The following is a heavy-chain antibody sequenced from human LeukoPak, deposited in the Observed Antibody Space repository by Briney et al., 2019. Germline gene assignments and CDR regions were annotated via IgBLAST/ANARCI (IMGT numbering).Heavy chain of an antibody. CDR2: IYYSGST. V-gene: IGHV4-39*01. Sequence: SETLSLTCTVSGGSISSSSYYWGWIRQPPGKGLEWIGSIYYSGSTYYNPSLKSRVTISVDTSKNQFSLKLSSVTAADTAVYYCASQGYGDPNAFDIWGQGTMVTVPS. D-gene: IGHD4-17*01. CDR1: GGSISSSSYY. CDR3: ASQGYGDPNAFDI. J-gene: IGHJ3*02.